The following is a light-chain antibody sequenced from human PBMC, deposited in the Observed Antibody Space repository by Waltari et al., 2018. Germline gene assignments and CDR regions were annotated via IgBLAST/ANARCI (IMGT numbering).Light chain of an antibody. CDR1: QSISSD. CDR2: AAS. V-gene: IGKV1-39*01. Sequence: DIHMTQSPSSLSTSVGDRVTITCRASQSISSDLNWYQQKPGKAPKLLIYAASSLQSGVPSRFSGSGSGRDFTLIISSLQPGDFATYYCQQSYSHTRTFGQGTKVEIK. J-gene: IGKJ1*01. CDR3: QQSYSHTRT.